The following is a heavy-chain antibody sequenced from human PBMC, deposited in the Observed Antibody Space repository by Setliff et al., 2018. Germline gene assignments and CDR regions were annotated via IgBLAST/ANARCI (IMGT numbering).Heavy chain of an antibody. D-gene: IGHD2-15*01. J-gene: IGHJ4*02. CDR1: GGSISSTNHY. V-gene: IGHV4-61*01. CDR2: LSYSGST. Sequence: SETLSLTCTVSGGSISSTNHYWSWIRQPPGKGLEWIGDLSYSGSTKYNPSLKNRVTISVDTSKKQSSLKLNSMTAADTAMYYCARRETYYNFWSGGSCYSLNYFDYWGQGTLVTVSS. CDR3: ARRETYYNFWSGGSCYSLNYFDY.